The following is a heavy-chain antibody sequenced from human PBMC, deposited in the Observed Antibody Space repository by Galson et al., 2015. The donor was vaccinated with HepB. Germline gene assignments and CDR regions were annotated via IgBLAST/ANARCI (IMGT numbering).Heavy chain of an antibody. CDR3: ARVRRDYYYYYMDV. CDR1: GYTFTSYG. Sequence: SVKVSCKASGYTFTSYGISWVRQAPGQGLEWMGWISAYNGNTNYAQKLQGRVTMTTDTSTSTAYMELRSLRSDDTAVYYCARVRRDYYYYYMDVWGKGTTVTVSS. J-gene: IGHJ6*03. V-gene: IGHV1-18*01. CDR2: ISAYNGNT.